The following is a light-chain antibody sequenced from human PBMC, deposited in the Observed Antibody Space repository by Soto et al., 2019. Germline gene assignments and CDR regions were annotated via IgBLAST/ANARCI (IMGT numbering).Light chain of an antibody. J-gene: IGKJ2*01. CDR3: QQYNNLPYT. CDR1: QSVSSN. Sequence: EIVMTQSPATLSVSPGERATLSCRASQSVSSNLAWYQQKPGQAPRLLIYGASTRATGIPARFSGSGSGTEFTLSISSLQSGDFAVYYCQQYNNLPYTFGQGTKLEIK. V-gene: IGKV3-15*01. CDR2: GAS.